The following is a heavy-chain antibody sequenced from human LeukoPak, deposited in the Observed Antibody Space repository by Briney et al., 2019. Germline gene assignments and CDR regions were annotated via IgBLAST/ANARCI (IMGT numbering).Heavy chain of an antibody. V-gene: IGHV4-4*02. J-gene: IGHJ4*02. CDR2: IYYSGST. Sequence: PSETLSLTCAVSGGSISTRKWRGWVRQPPGKGLEWIGEIYYSGSTNYNPSLNDRLTISVDMSKNQFSLKLNSVTSADTAVYYCASGLGAARSYFEYWGQGTLVTVSS. D-gene: IGHD6-25*01. CDR3: ASGLGAARSYFEY. CDR1: GGSISTRKW.